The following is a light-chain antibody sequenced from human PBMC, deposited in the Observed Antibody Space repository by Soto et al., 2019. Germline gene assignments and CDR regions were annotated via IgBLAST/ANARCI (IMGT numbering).Light chain of an antibody. CDR2: KAS. V-gene: IGKV1-5*03. CDR1: QTISIW. CDR3: QHYNSYSEA. J-gene: IGKJ1*01. Sequence: DIQITQAPSTRSGSVGDRVTITYRPSQTISIWLALYQQKPGKAPKLLIYKASTLKSGVPSRFSGSGSGTEFTLTISSLQPDDFATYYCQHYNSYSEAFGQGTKVDIK.